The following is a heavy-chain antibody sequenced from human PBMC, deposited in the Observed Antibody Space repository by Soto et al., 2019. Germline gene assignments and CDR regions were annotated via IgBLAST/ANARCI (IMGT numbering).Heavy chain of an antibody. V-gene: IGHV3-23*01. CDR3: AKVRGYNGYASIVDY. D-gene: IGHD5-12*01. J-gene: IGHJ4*02. CDR1: GFTFSSYA. Sequence: EVQLLDSGGGLVQPGGSLRLSCAASGFTFSSYAMSWVRQAPGKGLKWVSAISGSGATYYADSLKGRFTISRDNSKNTLYLQLNSLRVEDTAVYYCAKVRGYNGYASIVDYWGQGSLVTVSS. CDR2: ISGSGAT.